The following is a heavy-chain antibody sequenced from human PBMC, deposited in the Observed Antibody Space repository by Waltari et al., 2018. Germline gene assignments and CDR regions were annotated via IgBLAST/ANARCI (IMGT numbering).Heavy chain of an antibody. V-gene: IGHV6-1*01. CDR1: GDSVSSNSAA. CDR3: ARDASIGEQLVPYYYYGMDV. D-gene: IGHD6-6*01. Sequence: VPLQQSGPGLVKPSQTLSLTCAISGDSVSSNSAAWTWIRQSPSSGLGWLGRTYYRAKWYNDDAVSGKSRRTINPDTSKSQFALQMNSVTPEDTAVDDCARDASIGEQLVPYYYYGMDVWGQGTTVTVSS. CDR2: TYYRAKWYN. J-gene: IGHJ6*02.